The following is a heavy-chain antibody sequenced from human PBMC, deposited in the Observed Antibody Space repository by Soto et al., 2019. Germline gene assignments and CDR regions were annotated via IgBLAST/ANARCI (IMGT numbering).Heavy chain of an antibody. V-gene: IGHV4-30-2*01. D-gene: IGHD3-22*01. J-gene: IGHJ4*02. CDR3: AREGVITPSSFDY. CDR2: IYHSGST. Sequence: PSGTLSLSCAVSGCSISSGGYSWSWIRQPPGKGLEWIGYIYHSGSTYYNPSLKSRVTISVDRSKDQFSLKLSSVTAADTAVQYCAREGVITPSSFDYWGPGTLVTVSS. CDR1: GCSISSGGYS.